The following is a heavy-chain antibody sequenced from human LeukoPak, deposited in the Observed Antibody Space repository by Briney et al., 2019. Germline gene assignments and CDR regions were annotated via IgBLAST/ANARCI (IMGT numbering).Heavy chain of an antibody. V-gene: IGHV1-46*01. CDR2: INPSGGST. CDR3: ARTYSSSDEFDY. D-gene: IGHD6-13*01. CDR1: GGTFISYA. J-gene: IGHJ4*02. Sequence: GASVKVSCKASGGTFISYAISWVRQAPGQGLEWMGIINPSGGSTTYAQKFQGRVAMTRDTSTSRVYMEVSSLRSEDTAVYYCARTYSSSDEFDYWGQGTLVTVSS.